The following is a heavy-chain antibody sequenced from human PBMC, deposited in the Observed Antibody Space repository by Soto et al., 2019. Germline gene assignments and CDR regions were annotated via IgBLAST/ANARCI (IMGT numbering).Heavy chain of an antibody. CDR3: TTNPGQFGSSWFVWSSFKI. J-gene: IGHJ3*02. CDR2: IKSKSDGATT. CDR1: GFNFTNAW. Sequence: EVQLLESGGGLVKPGGSLRLSCAASGFNFTNAWMNWVRQTPGKGLEWVGRIKSKSDGATTDDAAPVKGRFTISRDDSRNTLYLQMNSLKTEDTAVYYCTTNPGQFGSSWFVWSSFKIWGQGTMVTVSS. D-gene: IGHD6-13*01. V-gene: IGHV3-15*07.